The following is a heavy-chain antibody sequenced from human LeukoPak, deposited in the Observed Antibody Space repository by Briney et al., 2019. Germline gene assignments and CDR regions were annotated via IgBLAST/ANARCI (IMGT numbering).Heavy chain of an antibody. J-gene: IGHJ4*02. CDR2: IYYSGST. CDR3: ARAYSSGWPVY. D-gene: IGHD6-19*01. Sequence: SETLSLTCTVSGGSLSSGGYYWSWIRQHPGKGLEWIGYIYYSGSTYYNPSLKSRVTISVDTSKNQFSLKLSSVTAADTAVYYCARAYSSGWPVYWGQGTLVTVSS. V-gene: IGHV4-31*03. CDR1: GGSLSSGGYY.